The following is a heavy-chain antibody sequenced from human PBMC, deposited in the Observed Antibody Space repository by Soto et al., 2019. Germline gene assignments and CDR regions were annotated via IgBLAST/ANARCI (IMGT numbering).Heavy chain of an antibody. J-gene: IGHJ4*02. D-gene: IGHD2-8*01. V-gene: IGHV3-11*01. CDR1: GFTFSDYY. Sequence: QVQLVESGGGLVKPGGSLRLSCATSGFTFSDYYMSWLRQAPGKGLEWVSYISSRSSTIFYADSVKGGFTISRDNVKNSLYLQMNSLRAEDTAVYYFASGTKGAFFVYWGQGFLVTVSS. CDR3: ASGTKGAFFVY. CDR2: ISSRSSTI.